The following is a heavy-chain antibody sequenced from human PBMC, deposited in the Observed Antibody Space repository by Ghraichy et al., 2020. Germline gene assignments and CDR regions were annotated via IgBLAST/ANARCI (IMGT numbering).Heavy chain of an antibody. V-gene: IGHV4-31*03. D-gene: IGHD4-23*01. Sequence: SETLSLTCTVSGGSISSGGYYWSWIRQHPGKGLEWIGYIYYSGSTYYNPSLKSRVTISVDTSKNQFSLKLSSVTAADTAVYYCARIMGRAPREKHYGGNDYYGMDVWGQGTTVTVSS. CDR3: ARIMGRAPREKHYGGNDYYGMDV. CDR2: IYYSGST. J-gene: IGHJ6*02. CDR1: GGSISSGGYY.